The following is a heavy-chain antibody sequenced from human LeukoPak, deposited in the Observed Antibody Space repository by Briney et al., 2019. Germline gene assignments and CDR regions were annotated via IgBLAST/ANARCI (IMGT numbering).Heavy chain of an antibody. CDR3: AREGSWWSEYYYYYYMDV. D-gene: IGHD2-15*01. CDR1: GYSISSGYY. CDR2: IYHSGST. J-gene: IGHJ6*03. V-gene: IGHV4-38-2*02. Sequence: PSQTLSLTCTVSGYSISSGYYWGWIRQPPGEGLEWIGSIYHSGSTYYNPSLKSRVTISVDTSKNQFSLKLSSVTAADTAVYYCAREGSWWSEYYYYYYMDVWGKGTTVTVSS.